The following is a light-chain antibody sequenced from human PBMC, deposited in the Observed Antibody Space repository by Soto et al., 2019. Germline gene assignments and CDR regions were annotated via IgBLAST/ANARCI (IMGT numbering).Light chain of an antibody. J-gene: IGKJ1*01. Sequence: EIVLTQSPGTLSLSPGERATLSCRASQSFSSNYLAWYQQKPVQAPRILSYGSTTTATGIPDRFSGRGSGPDFPLTISRLEPEDSAVYSCQQYSSVWTFGQGTKVDIK. CDR1: QSFSSNY. CDR3: QQYSSVWT. V-gene: IGKV3-20*01. CDR2: GST.